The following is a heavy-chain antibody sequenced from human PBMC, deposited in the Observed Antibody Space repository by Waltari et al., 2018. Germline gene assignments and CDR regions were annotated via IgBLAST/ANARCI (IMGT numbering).Heavy chain of an antibody. V-gene: IGHV4-39*01. Sequence: QLQLQESGPGLVKPSEPLSLPCTVPGDSISITADYWDWIRQPPGEGLEWIVSFYYSGDTYYNPSLRSRVTVFGDTSKTQLSLKLNSVTATDTAVYYCARRRYSSSWRDFWGQGILVTVSS. CDR1: GDSISITADY. CDR2: FYYSGDT. J-gene: IGHJ4*02. CDR3: ARRRYSSSWRDF. D-gene: IGHD6-13*01.